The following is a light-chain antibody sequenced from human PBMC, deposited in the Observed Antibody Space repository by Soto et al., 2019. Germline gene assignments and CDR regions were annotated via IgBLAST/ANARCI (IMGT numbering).Light chain of an antibody. CDR1: QRISSW. V-gene: IGKV1-5*03. Sequence: DIQMTQSPSTLSASVGDRVTITCRASQRISSWLAWYQQKPGKAPKLLIYKASSLESAVPSRFSGSGSGTDFTLTISSLQPDDFATYYCQEYNSYPWTFGQGTKVEIK. CDR3: QEYNSYPWT. J-gene: IGKJ1*01. CDR2: KAS.